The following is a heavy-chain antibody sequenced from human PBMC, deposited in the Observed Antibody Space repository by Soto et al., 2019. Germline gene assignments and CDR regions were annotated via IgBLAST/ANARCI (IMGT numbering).Heavy chain of an antibody. CDR1: GFTFSSYG. V-gene: IGHV3-33*01. Sequence: QVQLVESGGGVVQPGRSLRLSCAASGFTFSSYGMHWVRQAPGKGLEWVAVIWYDGSNKYYADSVKGRFTISRDNSKNTLYLQMNSLRAEDTAVYYCASEYCSGGSCYYYGMDVWGQGTTVTFSS. J-gene: IGHJ6*02. CDR3: ASEYCSGGSCYYYGMDV. D-gene: IGHD2-15*01. CDR2: IWYDGSNK.